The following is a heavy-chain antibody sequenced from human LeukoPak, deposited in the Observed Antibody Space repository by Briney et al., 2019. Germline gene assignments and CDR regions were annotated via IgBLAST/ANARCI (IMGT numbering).Heavy chain of an antibody. CDR1: GYTFTNYG. CDR3: ARGVAAYTHYADSSGYD. Sequence: ASVKVSCKASGYTFTNYGITWVRQAPGQGLEWMGWISPYKGNTNYAQKFQGRVTMTRDTSINTAYMELRSLISDDTAVYYCARGVAAYTHYADSSGYDWGQGTLVIVSS. V-gene: IGHV1-18*01. D-gene: IGHD3-22*01. CDR2: ISPYKGNT. J-gene: IGHJ4*02.